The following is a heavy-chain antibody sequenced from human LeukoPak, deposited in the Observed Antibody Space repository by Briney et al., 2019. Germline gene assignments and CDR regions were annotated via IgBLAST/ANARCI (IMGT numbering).Heavy chain of an antibody. CDR2: ISPNSGVT. Sequence: ASVKVSCKASGYTFSGYYMHWVRQAPGQGREWMGWISPNSGVTNYAQKFQGRVTMTRDTSISTAYMELGRLSSDDTAVYYCARDAPGTGAFDIRGQGTMVTVSS. J-gene: IGHJ3*02. CDR3: ARDAPGTGAFDI. D-gene: IGHD1-7*01. V-gene: IGHV1-2*02. CDR1: GYTFSGYY.